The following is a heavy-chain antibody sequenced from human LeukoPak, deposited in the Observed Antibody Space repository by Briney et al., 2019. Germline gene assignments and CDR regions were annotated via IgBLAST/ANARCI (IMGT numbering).Heavy chain of an antibody. CDR3: AKASSGYYIVDY. CDR2: IGDGDGTT. Sequence: PGGSLRLSCAAAGFNFSNYAISWVRQAPGKGLEWVSVIGDGDGTTYYADSVKGRSTISRDNSKNTLYLQMNSLRAEDTALYYCAKASSGYYIVDYWGQGTLVTVSS. CDR1: GFNFSNYA. J-gene: IGHJ4*02. D-gene: IGHD3-22*01. V-gene: IGHV3-23*01.